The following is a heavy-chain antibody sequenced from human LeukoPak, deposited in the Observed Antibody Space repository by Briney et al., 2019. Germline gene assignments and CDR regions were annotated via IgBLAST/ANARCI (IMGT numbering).Heavy chain of an antibody. V-gene: IGHV1-8*01. CDR2: MNPNSGNT. J-gene: IGHJ6*02. CDR1: GYTFTSYD. CDR3: ARDGTIVGTYYYYGMDV. D-gene: IGHD3-16*02. Sequence: ASVKVSCKASGYTFTSYDINWVRQTTGQGLEWMGWMNPNSGNTGYAQKFQGRVTMTRNTSISTAYMELSSLRSEDTAVYYCARDGTIVGTYYYYGMDVWGQETTVTVSS.